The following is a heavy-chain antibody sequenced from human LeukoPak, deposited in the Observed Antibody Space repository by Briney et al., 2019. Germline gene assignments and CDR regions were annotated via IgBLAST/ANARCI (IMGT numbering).Heavy chain of an antibody. Sequence: GRSLRLSCAASGFTFSSYGMHWVRQAPGKGLEWVTVIWYDGSNKYYADSVKGRFTIPRDNSKNTLYLQMNSLRAEDTAVYYCARVIAGYSFLDYWGQGTLVTVSS. CDR2: IWYDGSNK. J-gene: IGHJ4*02. D-gene: IGHD6-13*01. V-gene: IGHV3-33*01. CDR3: ARVIAGYSFLDY. CDR1: GFTFSSYG.